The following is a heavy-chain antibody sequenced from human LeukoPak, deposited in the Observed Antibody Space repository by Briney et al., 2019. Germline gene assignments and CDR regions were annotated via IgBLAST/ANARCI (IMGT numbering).Heavy chain of an antibody. J-gene: IGHJ6*03. CDR3: ASPTKPLTIFGETTRDYYMDV. D-gene: IGHD3-3*01. V-gene: IGHV3-7*01. CDR2: IKQDGSEK. Sequence: PGGSLRLSCAASGFTFSNAWMSWVRQAPGKGLEWVANIKQDGSEKYYVDSVKGRFTISRDNAKNSLYLQMNSLRAEDTAVYYCASPTKPLTIFGETTRDYYMDVWGKGTTVTVSS. CDR1: GFTFSNAW.